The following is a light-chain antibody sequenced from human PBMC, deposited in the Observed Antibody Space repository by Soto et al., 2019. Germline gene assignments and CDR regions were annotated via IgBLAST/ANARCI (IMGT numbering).Light chain of an antibody. CDR2: DAS. J-gene: IGKJ5*01. CDR3: QQYSTYPIT. CDR1: QGISNY. V-gene: IGKV1-16*02. Sequence: DIPMTQSPSSLSASVGDRVTITCRASQGISNYLAWSQQKPGKAPKSLIYDASSLRSGVPSKFSGSGFGTEFTLTSSSLQPEDFATYYCQQYSTYPITFGQGTRLEIK.